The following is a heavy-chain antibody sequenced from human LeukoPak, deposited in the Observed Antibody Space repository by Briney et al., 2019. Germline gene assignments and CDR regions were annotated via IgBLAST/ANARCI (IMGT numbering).Heavy chain of an antibody. CDR2: INPNSGGT. J-gene: IGHJ4*02. D-gene: IGHD5-12*01. CDR1: GYTFTGYY. CDR3: ARPSGGGYSGYDLMI. Sequence: ASVKVSCKASGYTFTGYYMHWVRQAPGQGLEWMGWINPNSGGTNYAQKFQGRVTMTRDTSISTAYMELSRLRSDDTAMYYCARPSGGGYSGYDLMIWGQGSLVTVSS. V-gene: IGHV1-2*02.